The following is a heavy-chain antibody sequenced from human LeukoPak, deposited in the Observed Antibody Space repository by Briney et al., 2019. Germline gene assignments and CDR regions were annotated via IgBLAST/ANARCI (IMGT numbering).Heavy chain of an antibody. D-gene: IGHD2-21*01. CDR2: IKQDGSEK. CDR3: AQDIRIEQVPGLGPGS. J-gene: IGHJ5*02. CDR1: GFTFSSYW. V-gene: IGHV3-7*01. Sequence: GGSLRLSCAASGFTFSSYWMSWVRQAPGKGLEWVANIKQDGSEKYYVDSVKGRFTISKDNSKNTVYLQMNSLRTEDTAVYFCAQDIRIEQVPGLGPGSWGQGTLVTVSS.